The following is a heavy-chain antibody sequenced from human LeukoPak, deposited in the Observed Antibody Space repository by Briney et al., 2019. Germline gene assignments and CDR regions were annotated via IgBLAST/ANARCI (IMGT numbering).Heavy chain of an antibody. CDR2: ISGSGGST. CDR3: AKGGGGSSSWYSHAFDI. J-gene: IGHJ3*02. CDR1: GFTFSSYA. Sequence: GGSLRLSCAASGFTFSSYAMSWVRQAPGKGLEWVSAISGSGGSTYYADSVKGRFTISRDNPKNTLYLQMNSLRAEDTAVYYCAKGGGGSSSWYSHAFDIWGQGTMVTVSS. V-gene: IGHV3-23*01. D-gene: IGHD6-13*01.